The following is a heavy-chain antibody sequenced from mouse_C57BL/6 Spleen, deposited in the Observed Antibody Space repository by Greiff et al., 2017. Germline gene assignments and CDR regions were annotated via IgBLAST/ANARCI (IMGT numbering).Heavy chain of an antibody. CDR2: IYIGNGYT. Sequence: EVQVVESGAELVRPGSSVKMSCKTSGYTFTSYGINWVKQRPGQGLEWIGYIYIGNGYTEYNEKFKGKATLTSDTSSSTAYMQLSSLTSEDSAIYFCARRRIYDGYHYFDYWGQGTTLTVSS. D-gene: IGHD2-3*01. CDR1: GYTFTSYG. J-gene: IGHJ2*01. V-gene: IGHV1-58*01. CDR3: ARRRIYDGYHYFDY.